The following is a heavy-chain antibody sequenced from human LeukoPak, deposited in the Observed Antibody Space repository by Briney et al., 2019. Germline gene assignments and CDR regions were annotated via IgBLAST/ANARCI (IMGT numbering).Heavy chain of an antibody. D-gene: IGHD3-10*01. CDR3: TRPYGSGSYHWFDP. V-gene: IGHV3-49*04. CDR1: GFTFGDYA. J-gene: IGHJ5*02. CDR2: IRSKAYGGTT. Sequence: GGSLRLSCTASGFTFGDYAMSWVRQAPGKGLEWVGFIRSKAYGGTTEYAASVKGRFTISRGDSKSIAYLQMNSLKTEDTAVYYCTRPYGSGSYHWFDPWGQGTLVTVSS.